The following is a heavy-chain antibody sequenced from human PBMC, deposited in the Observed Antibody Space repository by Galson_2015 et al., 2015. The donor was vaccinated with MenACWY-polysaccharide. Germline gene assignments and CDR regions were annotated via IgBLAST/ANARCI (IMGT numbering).Heavy chain of an antibody. J-gene: IGHJ6*02. Sequence: PALVKPPQTLTLTCTFSGFSLSTSGMCVTWIRQPPGKALEWLALIDWDDYRYYSTSLKTRLTISKDTYKNQVVLTMTKVDPVDTATYYCARTSRGGTVVYGMDVWGQGTTVTVS. CDR2: IDWDDYR. V-gene: IGHV2-70*01. D-gene: IGHD4-23*01. CDR3: ARTSRGGTVVYGMDV. CDR1: GFSLSTSGMC.